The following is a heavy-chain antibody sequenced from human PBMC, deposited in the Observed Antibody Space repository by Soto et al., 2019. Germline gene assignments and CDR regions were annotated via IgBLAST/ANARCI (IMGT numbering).Heavy chain of an antibody. D-gene: IGHD4-17*01. CDR1: GFTFSSYA. J-gene: IGHJ4*02. CDR2: ISGSGGST. CDR3: AKDKRLSFYGDYELDY. Sequence: GGSLRLSCAASGFTFSSYAMSWVRQAPGKGLEWVSAISGSGGSTYYADSVKGRFTISRDNSKNTLYLQMNSLRAEDTAVYYCAKDKRLSFYGDYELDYWGQGTLVTVSS. V-gene: IGHV3-23*01.